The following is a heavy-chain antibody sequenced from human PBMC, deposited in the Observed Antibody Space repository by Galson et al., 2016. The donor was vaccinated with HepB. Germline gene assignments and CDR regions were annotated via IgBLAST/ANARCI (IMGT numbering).Heavy chain of an antibody. J-gene: IGHJ3*01. V-gene: IGHV3-23*01. CDR3: ARDRGYRALDL. CDR1: GFTFSGYN. Sequence: SLRLSCATSGFTFSGYNMNWVRQAPGRRLEWVSIIDDSGDHIYYAESVKGRFTISRDKATNTLYLQMNSLRAEDTALYYCARDRGYRALDLWGQGTTVTVSS. CDR2: IDDSGDHI. D-gene: IGHD3-10*01.